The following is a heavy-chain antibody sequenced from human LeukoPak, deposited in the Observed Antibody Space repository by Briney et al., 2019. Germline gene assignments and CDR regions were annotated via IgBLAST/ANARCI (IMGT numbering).Heavy chain of an antibody. CDR3: TTAPLHYYGPVDY. D-gene: IGHD3-10*01. V-gene: IGHV7-4-1*02. J-gene: IGHJ4*02. CDR2: INTNTGNP. CDR1: GYRFTDYA. Sequence: GASVKVSCKDSGYRFTDYAMNWVRQAPGQGLEWMGWINTNTGNPTYAQGFTGRIVFSLDTSVSTAYLQINILKAEDTATYYCTTAPLHYYGPVDYWGQGTQVTVSS.